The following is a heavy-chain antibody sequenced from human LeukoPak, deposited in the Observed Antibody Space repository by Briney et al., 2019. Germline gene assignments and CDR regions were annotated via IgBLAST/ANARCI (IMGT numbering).Heavy chain of an antibody. CDR3: VRDLDSAWAWPTYYFGS. CDR2: ISHDGRTE. CDR1: EFTFNTYA. Sequence: GGSLRLSWVASEFTFNTYAMHWVRQAPGKGLDWVAVISHDGRTEHYSESVKGRFTISRDNSKNTLSLQMNNLRVEDTAMYFCVRDLDSAWAWPTYYFGSWGQGTRVTVSS. V-gene: IGHV3-30*07. D-gene: IGHD3/OR15-3a*01. J-gene: IGHJ4*02.